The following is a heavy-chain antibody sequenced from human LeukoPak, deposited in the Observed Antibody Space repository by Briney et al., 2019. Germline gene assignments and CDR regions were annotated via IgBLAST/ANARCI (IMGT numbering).Heavy chain of an antibody. J-gene: IGHJ4*02. Sequence: PGGSLRLSCAASGFTFSSYAMSWVRQAPGKGLEWVSAISGSGGSTYYADSVKGRFTISRDNSKNTLYLQMNSLRAEDTAVYYCARDIWYSSSPDYWGQGTLVTVSS. CDR3: ARDIWYSSSPDY. V-gene: IGHV3-23*01. D-gene: IGHD6-13*01. CDR2: ISGSGGST. CDR1: GFTFSSYA.